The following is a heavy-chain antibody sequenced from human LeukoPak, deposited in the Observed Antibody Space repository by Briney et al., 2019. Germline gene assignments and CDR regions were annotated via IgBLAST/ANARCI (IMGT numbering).Heavy chain of an antibody. J-gene: IGHJ4*02. CDR1: GFTVRAYA. CDR3: AARKVRGVWFYLDY. D-gene: IGHD3-10*01. CDR2: IYDDNT. V-gene: IGHV3-23*01. Sequence: QSGGSLRLSCAASGFTVRAYAMAWVRQAPGKGLEWVSTIYDDNTYYADSVKGRFAISTDNSKNTLYLQMNSLRVEDTAVYFCAARKVRGVWFYLDYWGQGTLVTVSS.